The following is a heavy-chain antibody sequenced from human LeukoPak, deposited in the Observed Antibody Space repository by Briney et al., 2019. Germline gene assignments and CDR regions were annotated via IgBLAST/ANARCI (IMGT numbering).Heavy chain of an antibody. CDR3: ARVDIVATLHAFDI. V-gene: IGHV4-59*01. J-gene: IGHJ3*02. CDR2: ISYSGST. CDR1: GGSISNYS. Sequence: SETLSLTCTVSGGSISNYSWSWIRQPPGKGLEYIGYISYSGSTSYNPSLNSRITISADTSRNQFSLKLSSVTAADTAVYYCARVDIVATLHAFDIWGQGTMVTVSS. D-gene: IGHD5-12*01.